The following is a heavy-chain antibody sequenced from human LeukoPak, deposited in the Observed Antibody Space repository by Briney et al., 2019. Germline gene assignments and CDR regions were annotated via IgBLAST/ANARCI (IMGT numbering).Heavy chain of an antibody. Sequence: PSETLSLTCTVSGGSISSSSYYWGWIRQPPGKGLEWIGSIYYSGSTYYNPSLKSRVTISVDTSKNQFSLKLSSVTAADTAVYYCARPLMDLEDIVVVPAVSSYFDIWGQGTMVTVSS. J-gene: IGHJ3*02. CDR3: ARPLMDLEDIVVVPAVSSYFDI. V-gene: IGHV4-39*01. CDR1: GGSISSSSYY. D-gene: IGHD2-2*01. CDR2: IYYSGST.